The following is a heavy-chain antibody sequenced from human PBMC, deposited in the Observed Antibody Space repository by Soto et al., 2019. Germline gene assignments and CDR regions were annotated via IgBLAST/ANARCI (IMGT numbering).Heavy chain of an antibody. Sequence: GGSLRLSCAASGFTFDDYAMHWVRQAPGKGLEWVSGISWNSGSIGYADSVKGRFTISRDNAKNTLYLQMNSLRAEDTAVYYCAKELMRSSSWWEAFDIWGQGTMVTVS. J-gene: IGHJ3*02. CDR3: AKELMRSSSWWEAFDI. CDR2: ISWNSGSI. V-gene: IGHV3-9*01. CDR1: GFTFDDYA. D-gene: IGHD6-13*01.